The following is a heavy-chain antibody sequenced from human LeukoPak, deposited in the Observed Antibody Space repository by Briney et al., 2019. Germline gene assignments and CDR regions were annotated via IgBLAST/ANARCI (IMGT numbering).Heavy chain of an antibody. Sequence: ASVKVSCKASGYTFTGYYMHWVRQAPGQGLEWMGRINPKSGGTNYAQKFQGRVTMTRDTSISTAYMELSRLTSDDTAVYYCARGVRGSSGWDFDYWGQGTLVTVSS. CDR3: ARGVRGSSGWDFDY. J-gene: IGHJ4*02. V-gene: IGHV1-2*06. CDR1: GYTFTGYY. D-gene: IGHD6-19*01. CDR2: INPKSGGT.